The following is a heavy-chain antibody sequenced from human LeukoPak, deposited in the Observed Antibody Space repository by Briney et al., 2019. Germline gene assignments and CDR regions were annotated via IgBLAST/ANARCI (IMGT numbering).Heavy chain of an antibody. D-gene: IGHD4-17*01. CDR2: IDASDSYT. CDR1: GYSFTNYW. J-gene: IGHJ4*02. V-gene: IGHV5-10-1*01. CDR3: ATGASKVTTDFANY. Sequence: GESLTISCKGYGYSFTNYWISWVRQVPGKGLEWIVRIDASDSYTKYSPSFEGHVTISVDKSVSTALLQWNSLKASDSAMYYCATGASKVTTDFANYWGQGTQVAVSS.